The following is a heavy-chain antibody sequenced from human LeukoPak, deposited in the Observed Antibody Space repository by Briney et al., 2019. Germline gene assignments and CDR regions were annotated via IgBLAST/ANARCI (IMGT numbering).Heavy chain of an antibody. CDR1: GYTFTGYY. Sequence: ASVKVSCKASGYTFTGYYMHWVRQAPGQGLEWMGWINPNSGGTNYAQKFQGRVTMTRDTSISTAYMELSRLRSDDTAVYYCARDSSSPIMSYYYYGMDVWGQGTTVTVSS. CDR2: INPNSGGT. V-gene: IGHV1-2*02. D-gene: IGHD6-13*01. J-gene: IGHJ6*02. CDR3: ARDSSSPIMSYYYYGMDV.